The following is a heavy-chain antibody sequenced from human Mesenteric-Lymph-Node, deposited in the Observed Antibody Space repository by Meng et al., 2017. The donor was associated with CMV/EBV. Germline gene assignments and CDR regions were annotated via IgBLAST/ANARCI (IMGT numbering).Heavy chain of an antibody. CDR1: GGSISSGGYY. D-gene: IGHD3-22*01. J-gene: IGHJ4*02. CDR2: IYHTGSP. V-gene: IGHV4-31*02. CDR3: ATKTFSSAYYYFDY. Sequence: VSGGSISSGGYYWSWIRQHPGKGLEWIGFIYHTGSPYYNPSLKSRVTISMDTSKNQFSLRLSSVTAADTAVYYCATKTFSSAYYYFDYWGQGTLVTVSS.